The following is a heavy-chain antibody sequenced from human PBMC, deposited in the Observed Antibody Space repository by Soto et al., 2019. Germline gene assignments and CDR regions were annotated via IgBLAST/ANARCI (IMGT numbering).Heavy chain of an antibody. Sequence: GSLRLSCAASGFTFSSYGMHWVRQAPGKGLEWVAVISYDGSNKYYADSVKGRFTISRDNSKNTLYLQMNSLRAEDTAVYYCAKDWSSHPPDYWGQGTLVTVSS. D-gene: IGHD3-3*01. V-gene: IGHV3-30*18. J-gene: IGHJ4*02. CDR2: ISYDGSNK. CDR1: GFTFSSYG. CDR3: AKDWSSHPPDY.